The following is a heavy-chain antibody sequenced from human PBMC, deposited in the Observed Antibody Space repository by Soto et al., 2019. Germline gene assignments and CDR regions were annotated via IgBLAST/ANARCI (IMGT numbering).Heavy chain of an antibody. D-gene: IGHD6-13*01. CDR3: AREKPYSSSWYHDY. Sequence: TSETLSLTCTVSGGSISSSRCHWGWIRQPPGKGLEWIARIKHSGTTNYNPSLKSRVTISVDTSKNQFSLKLSSVTAADTAVYYCAREKPYSSSWYHDYWGQGTLVTVSS. CDR2: IKHSGTT. V-gene: IGHV4-39*07. J-gene: IGHJ4*02. CDR1: GGSISSSRCH.